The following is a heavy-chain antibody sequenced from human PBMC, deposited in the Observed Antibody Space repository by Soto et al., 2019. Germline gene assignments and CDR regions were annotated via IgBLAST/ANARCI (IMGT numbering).Heavy chain of an antibody. V-gene: IGHV1-58*01. J-gene: IGHJ4*02. Sequence: ASVKLSRKASGFTFTSSAVQWVRQARGQGLEWIGWIGAGNGNTNYAQKFQERVNINRDMSTSTVYLELSSLRSEDAAVYYCARNVGSGWYDYWGQGTLVTVSS. D-gene: IGHD6-13*01. CDR1: GFTFTSSA. CDR3: ARNVGSGWYDY. CDR2: IGAGNGNT.